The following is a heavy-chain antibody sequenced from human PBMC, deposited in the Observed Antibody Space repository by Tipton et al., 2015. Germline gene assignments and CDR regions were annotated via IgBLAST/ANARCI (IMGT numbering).Heavy chain of an antibody. J-gene: IGHJ6*02. CDR2: IIPVFGTP. D-gene: IGHD3-3*01. V-gene: IGHV1-69*01. CDR1: GGTFRTYA. Sequence: QLVQSGAEVKKPGSSVKISCKASGGTFRTYAISWLRQAPGQGLEWMGGIIPVFGTPNYAQKFQGSVTITADESTSTAYMELSSLRSEDTAVYYCARDRRRSRRNYYVMDVWGQGTTVTVSS. CDR3: ARDRRRSRRNYYVMDV.